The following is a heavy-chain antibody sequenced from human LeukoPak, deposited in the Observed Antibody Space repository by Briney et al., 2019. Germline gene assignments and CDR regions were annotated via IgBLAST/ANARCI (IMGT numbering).Heavy chain of an antibody. CDR2: IKQDGSEK. Sequence: GGSLRLSCAASGFTFSSYWMSWVRQAPGKGLEWVANIKQDGSEKYYVDSVKGRFTISRDNAKNSLYLQMNSLRAEDTAVYYCARDTDPSNYDYVWGSPARVPWGQGTLVTVSS. CDR3: ARDTDPSNYDYVWGSPARVP. V-gene: IGHV3-7*01. J-gene: IGHJ5*02. D-gene: IGHD3-16*01. CDR1: GFTFSSYW.